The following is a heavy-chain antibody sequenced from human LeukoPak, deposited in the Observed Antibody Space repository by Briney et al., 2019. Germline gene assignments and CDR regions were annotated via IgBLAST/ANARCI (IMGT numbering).Heavy chain of an antibody. D-gene: IGHD5-18*01. CDR1: GGSISSSSYY. CDR2: IYYSGST. Sequence: SETLSLTCTVSGGSISSSSYYWGWIRQPPGKGLEWIGSIYYSGSTYYNPSLKSRVTISVDTSKNQFSLKLSSVTAADTAVYYCARYNSYDYREEFDPWGQGTLVTVSS. J-gene: IGHJ5*02. V-gene: IGHV4-39*07. CDR3: ARYNSYDYREEFDP.